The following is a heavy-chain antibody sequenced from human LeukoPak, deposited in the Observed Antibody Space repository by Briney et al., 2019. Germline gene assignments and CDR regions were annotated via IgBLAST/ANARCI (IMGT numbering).Heavy chain of an antibody. CDR1: GFTFSSYS. Sequence: GGSLRLSCAASGFTFSSYSMNWVRQAPGKGLEWVSYISSSSSTIYYADSVRGRFTISRDNARNSLYLQLNSLRAEDTAVYYCARDRKVEPLPEYWGQGTLVTVSS. V-gene: IGHV3-48*04. D-gene: IGHD1-1*01. CDR3: ARDRKVEPLPEY. J-gene: IGHJ4*02. CDR2: ISSSSSTI.